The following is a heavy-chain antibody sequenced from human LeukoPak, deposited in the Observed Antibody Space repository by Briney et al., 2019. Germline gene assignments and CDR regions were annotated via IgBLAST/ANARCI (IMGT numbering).Heavy chain of an antibody. V-gene: IGHV1-46*01. Sequence: GASVKVSCKASGYTFTSYYMHWVRQAPGQGLEWMRIINPSGGSTSYAQKFQGRVTMTTDTSTSTAYMELRSLRSDDTAVYYCARDGGIIAAAAADAFDIWGQGQWSPSLQ. D-gene: IGHD6-13*01. CDR1: GYTFTSYY. J-gene: IGHJ3*02. CDR2: INPSGGST. CDR3: ARDGGIIAAAAADAFDI.